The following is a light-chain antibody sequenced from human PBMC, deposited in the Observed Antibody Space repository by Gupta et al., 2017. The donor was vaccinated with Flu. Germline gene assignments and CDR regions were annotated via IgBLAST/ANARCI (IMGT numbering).Light chain of an antibody. V-gene: IGLV1-40*01. CDR3: QSGEYNRSAYV. Sequence: QSVLTQPPSVSGAPGQRVTISCTGSNSNIGSGDDVHWYQQLPGTAPKLLIYVNSNRLSGVPERFSGSKSGTSASLATAGLQAEEEADYFCQSGEYNRSAYVFGSGTKVTVL. J-gene: IGLJ1*01. CDR2: VNS. CDR1: NSNIGSGDD.